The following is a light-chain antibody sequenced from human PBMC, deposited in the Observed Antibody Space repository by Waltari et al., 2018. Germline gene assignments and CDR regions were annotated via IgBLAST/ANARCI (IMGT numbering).Light chain of an antibody. V-gene: IGLV2-14*01. CDR2: EVS. J-gene: IGLJ2*01. CDR1: RRDCGVDNY. CDR3: SSYTSSSTPHVV. Sequence: QSALTQPASVSGSPGQSITISCPGTRRDCGVDNYSSWYQQHPGKAPKLMIYEVSNRPSGVSNRFSGSKSGNTASLTISGLQAEDEADYYCSSYTSSSTPHVVFGGGTKLTVL.